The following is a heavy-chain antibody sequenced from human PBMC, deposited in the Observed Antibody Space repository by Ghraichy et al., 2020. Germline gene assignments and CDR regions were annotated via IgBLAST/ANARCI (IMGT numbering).Heavy chain of an antibody. CDR2: IIPIFGTA. CDR3: ARERYSYGLYYYYGMDV. D-gene: IGHD5-18*01. J-gene: IGHJ6*02. V-gene: IGHV1-69*13. CDR1: GGTFSSYA. Sequence: SVKVSCKASGGTFSSYAISWVRQAPGQGLEWMGGIIPIFGTANYAQKFQGRVTITADESTSTAYMELSSLRSEDTAVYYCARERYSYGLYYYYGMDVWGQGTTVTVSS.